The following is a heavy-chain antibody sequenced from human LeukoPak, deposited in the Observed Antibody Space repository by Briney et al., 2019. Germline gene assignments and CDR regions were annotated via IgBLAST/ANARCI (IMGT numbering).Heavy chain of an antibody. Sequence: TSETLSLTCAVSGGSISSSNWWSWVRQPPGKGLEWIGEIYHSGSTNYNPSLKSRVTISVDKSKNQFSLKLSSVTAADTAVYYCARMRGYGDYFSTFDYWGQGTLVTVSS. J-gene: IGHJ4*02. CDR2: IYHSGST. V-gene: IGHV4-4*02. CDR3: ARMRGYGDYFSTFDY. CDR1: GGSISSSNW. D-gene: IGHD4-17*01.